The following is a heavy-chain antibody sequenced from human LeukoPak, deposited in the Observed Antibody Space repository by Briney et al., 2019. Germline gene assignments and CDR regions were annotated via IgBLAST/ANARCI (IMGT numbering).Heavy chain of an antibody. D-gene: IGHD2-15*01. V-gene: IGHV3-30*18. J-gene: IGHJ1*01. CDR3: AKEDCSGGSCYRRYFQH. Sequence: GGSLRLSCAASGFTFSSYGMHWVRQAPGKGLEWVAVISYDGSNKYYADSVKGRFTISRDNSKNTLYLQMNSLRAEDTAVYYCAKEDCSGGSCYRRYFQHWGQGTLVTVSS. CDR1: GFTFSSYG. CDR2: ISYDGSNK.